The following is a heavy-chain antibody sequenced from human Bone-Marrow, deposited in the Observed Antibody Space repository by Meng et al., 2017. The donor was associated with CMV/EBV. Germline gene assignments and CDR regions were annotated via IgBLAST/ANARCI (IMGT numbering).Heavy chain of an antibody. D-gene: IGHD2-2*01. CDR1: GFTFSNYD. Sequence: GESLKISCAASGFTFSNYDMHWVRQAPGKGLEWVAFVRNDGINKHYRDSVKGRFTISRDNSKNSLYLQMNSLRTEDTALYYCAKDIGYERDAFDIWGQGTMVTVAS. J-gene: IGHJ3*02. CDR3: AKDIGYERDAFDI. V-gene: IGHV3-30*02. CDR2: VRNDGINK.